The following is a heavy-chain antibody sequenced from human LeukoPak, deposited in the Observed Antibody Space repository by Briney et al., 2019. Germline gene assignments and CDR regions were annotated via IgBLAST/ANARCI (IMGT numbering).Heavy chain of an antibody. CDR3: AELGITMIGGV. CDR1: GFTFSYYS. V-gene: IGHV3-48*04. Sequence: HPGGSLRLSCEASGFTFSYYSMNWVRQAPGKGLEWVSYISSSGSTIYYADSVKGRFTIYRDNAKNSLYLQMNSLRAEDTAVYYCAELGITMIGGVWGKGTTVTISS. J-gene: IGHJ6*04. CDR2: ISSSGSTI. D-gene: IGHD3-10*02.